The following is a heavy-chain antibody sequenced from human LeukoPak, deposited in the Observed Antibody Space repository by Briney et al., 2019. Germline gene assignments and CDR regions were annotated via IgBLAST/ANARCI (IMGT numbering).Heavy chain of an antibody. J-gene: IGHJ4*02. CDR2: IYYSGRT. Sequence: SETLSLTCTVSAGSMSDYYWSWIRQPPGKGLEWIGYIYYSGRTNYNPSLKSRLTISVDTSKNQLSLKLSFVTAADTAVYYCARHQYSTPEFVYWGQGTLVTVSS. V-gene: IGHV4-59*08. D-gene: IGHD2-15*01. CDR1: AGSMSDYY. CDR3: ARHQYSTPEFVY.